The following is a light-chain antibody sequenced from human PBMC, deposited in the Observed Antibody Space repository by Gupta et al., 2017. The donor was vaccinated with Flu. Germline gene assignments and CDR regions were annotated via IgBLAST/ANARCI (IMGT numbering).Light chain of an antibody. CDR2: AVN. V-gene: IGLV2-8*01. CDR3: SALAGSSVL. Sequence: GTMSDVGSYERFSWSQQPPGHAPRPMMYAVNKRPSGVPDRFSGSKSGNTASLTVSGLQAEDEAYYYCSALAGSSVLFGGGTQLIVL. J-gene: IGLJ2*01. CDR1: MSDVGSYER.